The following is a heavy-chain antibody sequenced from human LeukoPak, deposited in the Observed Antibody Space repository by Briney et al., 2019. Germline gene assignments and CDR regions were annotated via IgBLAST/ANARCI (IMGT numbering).Heavy chain of an antibody. CDR3: TRVVLVGTTYSYFDY. CDR2: TRKKTNSYTT. Sequence: GSLRLSCAASGFTFSDHYMDWVRQAPGKGLEWVGRTRKKTNSYTTEYAASVKGRFTISRDDSKNSLYLQMNSLKAEDTAVYYCTRVVLVGTTYSYFDYWGQGTLVTVSS. V-gene: IGHV3-72*01. D-gene: IGHD1-26*01. J-gene: IGHJ4*02. CDR1: GFTFSDHY.